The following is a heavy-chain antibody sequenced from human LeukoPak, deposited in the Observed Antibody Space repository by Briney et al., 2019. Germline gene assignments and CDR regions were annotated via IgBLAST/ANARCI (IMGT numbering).Heavy chain of an antibody. CDR3: VREARLLQVDDAFDM. Sequence: QAGGSLRLSCAASGFTLSNNYMSWVRQAPGNGLEWVANINQDGRDKYYVDSVKGRFSISRDNAKNALYLQMNSLRAEDTAVYYCVREARLLQVDDAFDMWGLGTMVTVSS. V-gene: IGHV3-7*01. CDR2: INQDGRDK. CDR1: GFTLSNNY. J-gene: IGHJ3*02. D-gene: IGHD2-15*01.